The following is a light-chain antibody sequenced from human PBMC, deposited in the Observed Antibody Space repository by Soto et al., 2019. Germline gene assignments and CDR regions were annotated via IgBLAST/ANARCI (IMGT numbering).Light chain of an antibody. J-gene: IGKJ2*01. CDR3: QQYGSSPPYT. Sequence: EIVLTQSPGTLSLSPGERATLSCRASQSVSRSYLAWYQQKPGQAPRLLIYGASSRATGIPDRFSGSGSGTDFTLTISRLEPEDFALYYCQQYGSSPPYTFGQGTKLELK. CDR1: QSVSRSY. V-gene: IGKV3-20*01. CDR2: GAS.